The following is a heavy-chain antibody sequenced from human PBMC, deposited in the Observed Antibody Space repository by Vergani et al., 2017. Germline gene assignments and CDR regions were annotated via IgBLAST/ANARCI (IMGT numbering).Heavy chain of an antibody. Sequence: EVQLVESGGGLVKPGGSLRLSCAASGFTFSNAWMSWVRQAPGKGLEWVSAISGSGGSTYYADSVKGRFTISRDNSKNTLYLQMNSLRAEDTAVYYCARYYYDSSGYLVHFDYWGQGTLVTVSS. CDR2: ISGSGGST. V-gene: IGHV3-23*04. CDR3: ARYYYDSSGYLVHFDY. D-gene: IGHD3-22*01. J-gene: IGHJ4*02. CDR1: GFTFSNAW.